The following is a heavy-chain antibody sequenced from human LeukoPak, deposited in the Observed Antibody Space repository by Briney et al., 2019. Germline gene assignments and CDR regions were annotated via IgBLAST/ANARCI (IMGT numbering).Heavy chain of an antibody. CDR3: TSLNQLVQEAFDI. V-gene: IGHV3-15*01. Sequence: GGSLRLSCAASGFTFSNAWMIWVRQAPGKGLEWVGRIKSKTDGGTTDYAAPVKGRFTISRDDSKNTLYLQMNSLKTEDTAVYYCTSLNQLVQEAFDIWGQGTMVTVSS. CDR1: GFTFSNAW. CDR2: IKSKTDGGTT. J-gene: IGHJ3*02. D-gene: IGHD6-13*01.